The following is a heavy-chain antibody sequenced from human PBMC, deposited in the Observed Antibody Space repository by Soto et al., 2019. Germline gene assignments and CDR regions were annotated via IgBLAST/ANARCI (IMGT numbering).Heavy chain of an antibody. CDR1: GFTFSEYY. CDR2: ISQSSTAI. V-gene: IGHV3-11*01. J-gene: IGHJ4*01. Sequence: GGSLRLSCAASGFTFSEYYMGWVRQAPGKGLEWVAYISQSSTAIYNADSVRGRFVISRDNAESSLYLQMNSLTVEDTAMYYCARWSSAFDYWGHGTLVTVSS. CDR3: ARWSSAFDY.